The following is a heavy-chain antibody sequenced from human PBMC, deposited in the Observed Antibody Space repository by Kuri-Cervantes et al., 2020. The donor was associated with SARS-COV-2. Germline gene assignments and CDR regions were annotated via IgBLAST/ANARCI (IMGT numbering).Heavy chain of an antibody. Sequence: GGSLRLSCAVSGFTLTNYAMSWVRLAPGKGLEWVSIISDTGDRTFYADSVEGRFTISRDNFKNTLSLQMNSLRAEDTALYYCIATPGNVGYFQDWGQGTLVTVPQ. CDR2: ISDTGDRT. J-gene: IGHJ1*01. V-gene: IGHV3-23*01. CDR1: GFTLTNYA. D-gene: IGHD6-13*01. CDR3: IATPGNVGYFQD.